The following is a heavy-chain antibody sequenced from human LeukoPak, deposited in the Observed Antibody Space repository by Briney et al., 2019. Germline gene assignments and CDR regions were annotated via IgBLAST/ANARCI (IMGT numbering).Heavy chain of an antibody. CDR2: ISSSSSTI. Sequence: GGSLRLSCAASGFTFSSYSMKWVRQAPGKGLEWVSYISSSSSTIYYADSVKGRCTISRDNAKNSLYLQMNSLRAEDTAVYYCARARNYDILTGFSGGDWFDPWGQGTLVTVSS. D-gene: IGHD3-9*01. CDR3: ARARNYDILTGFSGGDWFDP. V-gene: IGHV3-48*01. J-gene: IGHJ5*02. CDR1: GFTFSSYS.